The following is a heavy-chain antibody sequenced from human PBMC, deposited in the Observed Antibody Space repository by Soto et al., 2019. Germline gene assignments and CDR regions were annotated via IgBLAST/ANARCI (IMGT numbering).Heavy chain of an antibody. Sequence: QVQLQESGPGLVKPSQTLSLTCTVSGGSISSGGYYWSWIRQHPGKGLEWIGYIYYSGSTYYNPSFXXXVXXAVDTSKNQFSLKLSSVTAADTAVYYCAGIYSGSPGGTLRYWGQGTLVTVSS. D-gene: IGHD1-26*01. CDR3: AGIYSGSPGGTLRY. J-gene: IGHJ4*02. CDR2: IYYSGST. V-gene: IGHV4-31*03. CDR1: GGSISSGGYY.